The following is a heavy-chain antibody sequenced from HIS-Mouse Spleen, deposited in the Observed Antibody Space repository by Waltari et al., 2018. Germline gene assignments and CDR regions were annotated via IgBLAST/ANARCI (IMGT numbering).Heavy chain of an antibody. D-gene: IGHD2-15*01. CDR2: IYYSGST. V-gene: IGHV4-39*07. CDR3: ARASIEYCSGGSCYSAGWFDP. Sequence: WIGSIYYSGSTYYNPSLKCRVTISVDTSKNQFSLKLSSWTDAETAVYYCARASIEYCSGGSCYSAGWFDPWGQGTLVTVSS. J-gene: IGHJ5*02.